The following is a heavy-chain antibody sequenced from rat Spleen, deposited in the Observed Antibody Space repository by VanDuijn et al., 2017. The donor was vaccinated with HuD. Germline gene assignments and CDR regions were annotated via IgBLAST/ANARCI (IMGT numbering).Heavy chain of an antibody. CDR3: ARPELGPPDY. Sequence: EVQLVESGGGLVQPGRSLKLSCAASGFTFSDYNMAWVRQAPKKGLEWVATISYDGSSTYYRDSVKGRFTISRDNAKSTLYLQMDSLRSEDTATYYCARPELGPPDYWGQGVMVTVSS. V-gene: IGHV5-7*01. CDR1: GFTFSDYN. J-gene: IGHJ2*01. CDR2: ISYDGSST. D-gene: IGHD5-1*01.